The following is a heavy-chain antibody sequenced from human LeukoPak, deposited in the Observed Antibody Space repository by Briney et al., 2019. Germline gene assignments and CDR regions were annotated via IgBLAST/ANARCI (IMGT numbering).Heavy chain of an antibody. CDR2: INHSGST. CDR3: ARRAYYYYGMDV. CDR1: GGSISSGDYY. J-gene: IGHJ6*02. Sequence: PSETLSLTCIVSGGSISSGDYYWSWIRQPPGKGLEWIGEINHSGSTNYIPSLKSRFTISVDTSKNQFSLKLSSVTAADTAVYYCARRAYYYYGMDVWGQGTTVTVSS. V-gene: IGHV4-39*07.